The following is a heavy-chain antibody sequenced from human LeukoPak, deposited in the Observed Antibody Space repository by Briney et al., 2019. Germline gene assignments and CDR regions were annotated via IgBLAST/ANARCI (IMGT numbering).Heavy chain of an antibody. D-gene: IGHD2-15*01. CDR1: GFTFSSYG. V-gene: IGHV3-33*01. CDR3: ARDSSPGYCSGGSCLFDP. J-gene: IGHJ5*02. CDR2: IWYDGSNK. Sequence: GWSLRLSCAASGFTFSSYGMHWVRQAPGKGLEWVAVIWYDGSNKYYADSVKGRFTISSDNSKNTLYLQMNSLRAEDTAVYYCARDSSPGYCSGGSCLFDPWGQGTLVTVSS.